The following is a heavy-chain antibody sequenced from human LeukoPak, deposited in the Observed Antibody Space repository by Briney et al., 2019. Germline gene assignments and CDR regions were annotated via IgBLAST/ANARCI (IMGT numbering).Heavy chain of an antibody. D-gene: IGHD1-26*01. V-gene: IGHV1-58*01. J-gene: IGHJ3*02. CDR3: AVPIVGATRGAFDI. Sequence: SVKVSCKASGFTFTSSAVQWVQQARGQRLEWIGWIVVGSGNTNYAQKFQERVTITRDMSTSTAYMELSSLRSEDTAVYYCAVPIVGATRGAFDIWGQGTMVTVSS. CDR2: IVVGSGNT. CDR1: GFTFTSSA.